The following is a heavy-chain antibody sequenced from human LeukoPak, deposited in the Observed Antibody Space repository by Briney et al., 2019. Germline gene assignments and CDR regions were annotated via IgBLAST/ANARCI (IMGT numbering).Heavy chain of an antibody. J-gene: IGHJ1*01. CDR1: GFTFSSYW. D-gene: IGHD2-21*02. Sequence: PGGSLRLSCAASGFTFSSYWMSWVRQAPGKGLEWVANIKQDGSEKYYVDSVKGRFTISRDNAKNSLYLQMNSLRAEDTAVYYCARDPCGADCHDEYFQYWGQGTLVTVSS. CDR3: ARDPCGADCHDEYFQY. V-gene: IGHV3-7*01. CDR2: IKQDGSEK.